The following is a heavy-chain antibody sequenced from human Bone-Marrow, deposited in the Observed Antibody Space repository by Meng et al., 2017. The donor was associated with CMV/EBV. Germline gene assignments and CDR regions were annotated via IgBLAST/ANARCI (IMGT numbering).Heavy chain of an antibody. CDR1: GYTFTGYY. CDR3: ATLPKTGITIFGVVITGYGMDV. Sequence: ASVKVSCKASGYTFTGYYMHWVRQAPGQGLEWMGWINPNSGGTNYAQKFQGRVTMTRDTSISTAYMELSRLRSDDTAVYYCATLPKTGITIFGVVITGYGMDVWGQGTTVTVSS. CDR2: INPNSGGT. V-gene: IGHV1-2*02. J-gene: IGHJ6*02. D-gene: IGHD3-3*01.